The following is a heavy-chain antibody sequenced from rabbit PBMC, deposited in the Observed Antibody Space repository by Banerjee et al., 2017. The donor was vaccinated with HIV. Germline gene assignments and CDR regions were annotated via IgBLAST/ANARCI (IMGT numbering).Heavy chain of an antibody. Sequence: QEQLEESGGDLVKPEGSLTLTCTASGFTISSYHMGWVRQAPGKGLEWIGCIYTSSGNTVYASWAKGRFTISKTSSTTVTLQMTSLTAADTATYFCARVTAHYRAFNLWGQGTLVTVS. CDR1: GFTISSYH. V-gene: IGHV1S45*01. CDR3: ARVTAHYRAFNL. CDR2: IYTSSGNT. D-gene: IGHD1-1*01. J-gene: IGHJ4*01.